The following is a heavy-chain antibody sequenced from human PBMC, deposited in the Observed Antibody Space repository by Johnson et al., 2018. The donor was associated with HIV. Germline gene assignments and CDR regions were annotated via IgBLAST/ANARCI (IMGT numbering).Heavy chain of an antibody. CDR1: GFTFSSYA. J-gene: IGHJ3*02. CDR2: ISYDGSNK. V-gene: IGHV3-30*14. CDR3: ARGRYYDSSGYESGAFDI. D-gene: IGHD3-22*01. Sequence: QVQLVESGGGVVQPGRSLRLSCAASGFTFSSYAMHWVRQAPGKGLEWVAVISYDGSNKYYADSVKGRFTISRDNSKNTLYLQMNSLRAEETAVYYCARGRYYDSSGYESGAFDIWGQGTMVTVSS.